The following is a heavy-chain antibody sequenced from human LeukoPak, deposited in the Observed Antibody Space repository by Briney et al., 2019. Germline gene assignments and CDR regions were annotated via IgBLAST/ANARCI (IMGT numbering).Heavy chain of an antibody. CDR1: GFTFSSYG. CDR2: IRYDGSNK. V-gene: IGHV3-30*02. CDR3: AKSSAGITWFDP. J-gene: IGHJ5*02. Sequence: GGSLRLSCAASGFTFSSYGMHWVRQAPGKGLEWVAFIRYDGSNKYYADSVKGRFTISRDNSKNTLYLQMDSLRSDDTAVYYCAKSSAGITWFDPWGQGTLVTVSS. D-gene: IGHD1-1*01.